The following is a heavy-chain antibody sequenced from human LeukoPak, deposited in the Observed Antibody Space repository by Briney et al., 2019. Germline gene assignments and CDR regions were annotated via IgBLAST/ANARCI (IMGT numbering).Heavy chain of an antibody. CDR3: ARDLDWGYDILTGYPLDY. Sequence: SETLSLTCTVSGGSISSSSYYWGWIRQPPGKGLEWIGSIYYSGSTYYNPSLKSRVTISVDTSKNQFSLKLSSVTAADTAVYYCARDLDWGYDILTGYPLDYWGQGTLVTVSS. CDR1: GGSISSSSYY. D-gene: IGHD3-9*01. J-gene: IGHJ4*02. V-gene: IGHV4-39*07. CDR2: IYYSGST.